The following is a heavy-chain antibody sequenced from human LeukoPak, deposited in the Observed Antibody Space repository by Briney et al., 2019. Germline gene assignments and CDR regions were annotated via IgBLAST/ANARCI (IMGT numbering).Heavy chain of an antibody. CDR1: GGSISSGGYS. CDR3: ARGIGPAKWLRTFDAFDI. CDR2: IYHSGST. V-gene: IGHV4-30-2*01. D-gene: IGHD5-12*01. Sequence: PSETLSLTCAVSGGSISSGGYSWSWIRQPPGKGLEWIGYIYHSGSTYYNPSLKSRVTISVDRSKNQFSLKLSSVTAADTAVYYCARGIGPAKWLRTFDAFDIWGQGTMVTVSS. J-gene: IGHJ3*02.